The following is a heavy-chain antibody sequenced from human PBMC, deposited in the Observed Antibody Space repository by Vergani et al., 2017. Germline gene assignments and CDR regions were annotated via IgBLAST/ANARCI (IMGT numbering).Heavy chain of an antibody. J-gene: IGHJ4*02. Sequence: QVPLQESGPGLVNPSETLSLTCSVSGGSITNYYWSWIRQAAGKGLEWIGRVSVSVSTDSNASFRSRVTMSIDTSTNQFSLKLTSVTAADTAIYYCARGTPIIDYGGQGSLVTVSS. CDR1: GGSITNYY. D-gene: IGHD5-24*01. V-gene: IGHV4-4*07. CDR2: VSVSVST. CDR3: ARGTPIIDY.